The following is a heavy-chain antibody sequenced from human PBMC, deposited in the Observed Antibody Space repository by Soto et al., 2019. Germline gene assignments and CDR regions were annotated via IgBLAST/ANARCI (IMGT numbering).Heavy chain of an antibody. J-gene: IGHJ4*02. CDR1: GFTFSSYS. CDR2: ISSSSSYI. V-gene: IGHV3-21*01. Sequence: ESGGGLVKPGGSLRLSCAASGFTFSSYSMNWVRQAPGKGLEWVSSISSSSSYIYYADSVKGRFTISRDNAKNSLYLQMNSLRAEDTAVYYCARDRTGAAAADYWGQGTLVTVSS. CDR3: ARDRTGAAAADY. D-gene: IGHD6-13*01.